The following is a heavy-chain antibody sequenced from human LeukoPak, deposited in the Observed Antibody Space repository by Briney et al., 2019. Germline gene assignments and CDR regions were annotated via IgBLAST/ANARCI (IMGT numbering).Heavy chain of an antibody. CDR2: IYYSGST. V-gene: IGHV4-39*01. Sequence: SETLSLTCTVSGGSISSSSYYWGWIRQPPGKGLEWIGSIYYSGSTYYNPSLKSRVTISIDTSKNQFSLKLSSVTAADTAVYYCARGVGWPLLAFDIWGQGTMVTISS. CDR1: GGSISSSSYY. D-gene: IGHD6-19*01. CDR3: ARGVGWPLLAFDI. J-gene: IGHJ3*02.